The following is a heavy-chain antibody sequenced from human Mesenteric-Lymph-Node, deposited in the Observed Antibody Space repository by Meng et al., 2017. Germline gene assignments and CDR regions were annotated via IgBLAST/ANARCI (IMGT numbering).Heavy chain of an antibody. D-gene: IGHD4-11*01. CDR1: GYTFTSNG. V-gene: IGHV1-18*01. CDR2: ISGYNGDT. Sequence: QSHLWQSGAGGKEPGASVNVSCKVSGYTFTSNGIGWGRQAPGQGLEWMGWISGYNGDTNYAQKFQGRVSMTTDTSTSTAYMELRSLISDDTAVYYCAKDYYSDYVYDYWGQGTLVTVSS. CDR3: AKDYYSDYVYDY. J-gene: IGHJ4*02.